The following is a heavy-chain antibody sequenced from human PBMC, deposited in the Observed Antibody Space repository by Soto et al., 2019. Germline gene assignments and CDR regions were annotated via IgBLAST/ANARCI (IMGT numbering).Heavy chain of an antibody. CDR3: AKGLHIDSGWYPFDY. CDR1: GFTFDDYA. Sequence: VQLVESGGGLVQPGRSLRLSCVASGFTFDDYAMYWVRQAPGKGLEWVSGITWNSGSTGYADSVKGRFTISRDNAKNSLYLQMNSLRAEDTALYYCAKGLHIDSGWYPFDYWGQGALVTVSS. D-gene: IGHD6-19*01. J-gene: IGHJ4*02. CDR2: ITWNSGST. V-gene: IGHV3-9*01.